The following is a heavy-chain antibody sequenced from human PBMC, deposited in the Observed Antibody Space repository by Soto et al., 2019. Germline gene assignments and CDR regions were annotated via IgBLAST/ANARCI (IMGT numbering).Heavy chain of an antibody. CDR3: VMVDNYVTPTPQDV. D-gene: IGHD3-16*01. J-gene: IGHJ6*02. Sequence: QVQLVQSGDEVKKPGASVKVSCKASGYIFVNYGIAWVRQAPGQGLEWMGWISPYTGNTHSASKVQGRLTMTTDSSTSTAYMDLGSLTSDDTAVYYCVMVDNYVTPTPQDVWGQGTTVTVSS. CDR1: GYIFVNYG. CDR2: ISPYTGNT. V-gene: IGHV1-18*01.